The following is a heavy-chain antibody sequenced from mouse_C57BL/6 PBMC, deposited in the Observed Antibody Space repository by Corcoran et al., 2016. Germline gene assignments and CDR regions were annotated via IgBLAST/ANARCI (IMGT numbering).Heavy chain of an antibody. CDR2: INPNNGGT. V-gene: IGHV1-26*01. CDR3: ARGGYDGYPYAMDY. D-gene: IGHD2-3*01. CDR1: GYPFTDYY. J-gene: IGHJ4*01. Sequence: EVQLQQSGPELVKPGASVKISCKASGYPFTDYYMNWVKQSHGKSLEWIGDINPNNGGTSYNQKFKGKATLTVDKSSSTAYMELRSLTSEDSAVYYCARGGYDGYPYAMDYWGQGTSVTVSS.